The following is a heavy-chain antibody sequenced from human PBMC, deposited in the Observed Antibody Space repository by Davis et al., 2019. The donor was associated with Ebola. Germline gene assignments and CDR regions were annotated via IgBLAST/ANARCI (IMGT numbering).Heavy chain of an antibody. CDR1: GYTFTSYA. Sequence: ASVQVSCKASGYTFTSYAMHWVRQAPGQRLEWMGWINAGNGNTKYSQKFQGRVTITRDTSASTAYMELSSLRSEDTAVYYCARWVAGSSSYFDYWGQGTLVTVSS. V-gene: IGHV1-3*01. J-gene: IGHJ4*02. CDR3: ARWVAGSSSYFDY. CDR2: INAGNGNT. D-gene: IGHD2-2*01.